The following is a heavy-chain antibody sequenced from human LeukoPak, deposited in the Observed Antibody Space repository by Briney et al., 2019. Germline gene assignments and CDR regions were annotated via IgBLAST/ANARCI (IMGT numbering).Heavy chain of an antibody. Sequence: SVKVSCKASGGTFSSYAISWVRQAPGQGLEWMGGIIPIFGTANYVQKFQGRVTITADESTSTAYMELSSLRSEDTAVYYCARDGPFIVGAITGNDPWGQGTLVTVSS. CDR1: GGTFSSYA. CDR2: IIPIFGTA. J-gene: IGHJ5*02. CDR3: ARDGPFIVGAITGNDP. V-gene: IGHV1-69*13. D-gene: IGHD1-26*01.